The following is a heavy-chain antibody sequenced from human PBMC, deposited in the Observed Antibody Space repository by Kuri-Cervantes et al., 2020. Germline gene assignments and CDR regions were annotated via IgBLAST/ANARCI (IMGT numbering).Heavy chain of an antibody. CDR2: IKQDGSEK. CDR1: GFNFSTYV. J-gene: IGHJ4*02. D-gene: IGHD2-21*02. Sequence: GESLKISCAASGFNFSTYVMHWVRQAPGKGLEWVANIKQDGSEKYYVDSVKGRFTISRDNAKNSVFLRMNSLRAEDTAVYYCAREALYCDDYWGQGTLVTVSS. V-gene: IGHV3-7*01. CDR3: AREALYCDDY.